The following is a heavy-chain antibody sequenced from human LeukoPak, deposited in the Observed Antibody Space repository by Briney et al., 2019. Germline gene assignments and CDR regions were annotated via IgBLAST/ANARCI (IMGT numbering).Heavy chain of an antibody. CDR1: GYSLTSYW. CDR3: ARHGRETRYNWNYLDAFDI. J-gene: IGHJ3*02. Sequence: EESLKISCKGSGYSLTSYWIGWVRQMPGKGLEWMGIIYPGDSDTRYSPSFQGQVTISADKSISTAYLQWSSLKASDTAMYYCARHGRETRYNWNYLDAFDIWGQGTMVTVSS. V-gene: IGHV5-51*01. CDR2: IYPGDSDT. D-gene: IGHD1-7*01.